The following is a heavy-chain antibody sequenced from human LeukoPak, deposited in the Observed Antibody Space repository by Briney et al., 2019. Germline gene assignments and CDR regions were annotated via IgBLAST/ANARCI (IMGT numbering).Heavy chain of an antibody. D-gene: IGHD6-13*01. V-gene: IGHV6-1*01. Sequence: SQTLSLTCAISGDSVSSNNDAWNRIRQSPSRGLEWLGRTYYRSKWYNDYAASVKSRITIKPDTSRNQFSLQLNSVTAEDSAVYYCARSAGGTVDYWGQGTLVTVSS. CDR2: TYYRSKWYN. CDR3: ARSAGGTVDY. J-gene: IGHJ4*02. CDR1: GDSVSSNNDA.